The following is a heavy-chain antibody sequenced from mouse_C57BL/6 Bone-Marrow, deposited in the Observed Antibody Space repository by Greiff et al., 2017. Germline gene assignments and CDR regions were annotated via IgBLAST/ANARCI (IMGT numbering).Heavy chain of an antibody. CDR1: GYAFSSSW. CDR3: AREGRYDYAMDY. CDR2: ISPGDGDT. D-gene: IGHD1-1*01. V-gene: IGHV1-82*01. J-gene: IGHJ4*01. Sequence: QVQLQQSGPELVKPGASVKISCKASGYAFSSSWMNWVKQRPGKGLEWIGRISPGDGDTNYNGKFKGKATLTADKSSSTAYMQLSSLTSEDSAVYFCAREGRYDYAMDYWGQGTSVTVSS.